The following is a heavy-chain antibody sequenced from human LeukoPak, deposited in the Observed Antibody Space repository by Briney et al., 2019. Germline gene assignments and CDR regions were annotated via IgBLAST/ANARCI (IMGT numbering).Heavy chain of an antibody. V-gene: IGHV4-34*01. CDR1: GGSFSVYY. CDR3: ARGKLGYCCSNSCYVYYYYMDV. D-gene: IGHD2-2*01. CDR2: MNHSGST. Sequence: SDTLSLTCAVYGGSFSVYYWSWIRHPPGKGLEWIGEMNHSGSTNYNPYLKSQVTISVNTSKTQSSLTLSSVTDVDTAVYYCARGKLGYCCSNSCYVYYYYMDVWGKGTTVTVSS. J-gene: IGHJ6*03.